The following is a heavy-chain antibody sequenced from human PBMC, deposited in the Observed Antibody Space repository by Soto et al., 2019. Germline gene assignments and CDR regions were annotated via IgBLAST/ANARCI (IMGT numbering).Heavy chain of an antibody. Sequence: PSETLSPTCTVSGGSISSSSYYWGWIRQPPGKGLEWIGSIYYSGSTYYNPSLKSRVTISVDTSKNQFSLKLSSVTAADTAVYYCARLGEAARSWFDPWGQGTLVTVSS. V-gene: IGHV4-39*01. CDR3: ARLGEAARSWFDP. CDR1: GGSISSSSYY. CDR2: IYYSGST. J-gene: IGHJ5*02. D-gene: IGHD6-6*01.